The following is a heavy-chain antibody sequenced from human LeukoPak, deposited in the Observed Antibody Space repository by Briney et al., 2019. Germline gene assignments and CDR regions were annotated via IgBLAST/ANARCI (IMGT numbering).Heavy chain of an antibody. Sequence: GGSLRLSCAASGSTFSSYWMHWVRQAPGKGLVWVSHINSDGSSTNYADSVKGRFTISRDNAKNTLYLQMNSLRAEDTAVYYCARVRPSGYPDYWGQGTLVTVSS. D-gene: IGHD5-12*01. J-gene: IGHJ4*02. V-gene: IGHV3-74*01. CDR2: INSDGSST. CDR1: GSTFSSYW. CDR3: ARVRPSGYPDY.